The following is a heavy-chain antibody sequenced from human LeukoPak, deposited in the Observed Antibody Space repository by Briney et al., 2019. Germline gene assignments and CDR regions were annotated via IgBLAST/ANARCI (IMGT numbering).Heavy chain of an antibody. J-gene: IGHJ4*02. CDR1: GGSISSYY. D-gene: IGHD6-19*01. Sequence: PSETLSLTCTVSGGSISSYYWSWIRQPPGKGLEWIGCISYSGSTNYNPSLKSRVTISVDTSKNQFSLKLSSVTAADTAVYYCARYIAVAGNLVGFDYWGQGTLVTVSS. V-gene: IGHV4-59*08. CDR2: ISYSGST. CDR3: ARYIAVAGNLVGFDY.